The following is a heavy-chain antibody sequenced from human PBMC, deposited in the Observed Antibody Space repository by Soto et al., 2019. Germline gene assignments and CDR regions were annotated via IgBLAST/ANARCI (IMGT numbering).Heavy chain of an antibody. V-gene: IGHV4-59*08. D-gene: IGHD3-3*01. CDR3: ARTVFGPDLFADFFFQAEDGIRDL. Sequence: WIRQPPGKGLEWIGYVYYTGSTSYNPSLKRRVTFSADSSRGQFSLRLNSVTAADPAVYYCARTVFGPDLFADFFFQAEDGIRDL. J-gene: IGHJ2*01. CDR2: VYYTGST.